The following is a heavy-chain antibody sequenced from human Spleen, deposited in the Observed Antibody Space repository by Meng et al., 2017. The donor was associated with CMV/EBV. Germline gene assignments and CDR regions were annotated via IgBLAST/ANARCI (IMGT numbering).Heavy chain of an antibody. V-gene: IGHV3-74*01. Sequence: GGSLRLSWVASGFTFSSYWMQWVRQAPGKGLVWVSRMNIDGSGTDYADSVKGRFSISRDNAKNTLYLQMNSLRGEDTAVYYCARDYCSSTSCGIYGMDVWGQGTTVTVSS. CDR2: MNIDGSGT. D-gene: IGHD2-2*01. CDR1: GFTFSSYW. CDR3: ARDYCSSTSCGIYGMDV. J-gene: IGHJ6*02.